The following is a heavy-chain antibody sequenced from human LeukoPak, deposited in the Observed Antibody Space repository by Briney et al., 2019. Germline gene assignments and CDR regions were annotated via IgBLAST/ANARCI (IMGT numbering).Heavy chain of an antibody. CDR2: ISYDGSNK. CDR1: GFTFSSYA. Sequence: PGRSLRLSCAASGFTFSSYAMHWVRQAPGKGLEWVAVISYDGSNKYYADSVKGRFTISRDNSKNTLYLQMNSLRAGDTAVYYCARVENFDWLIWFDPWGQGTLVTVSS. V-gene: IGHV3-30-3*01. CDR3: ARVENFDWLIWFDP. J-gene: IGHJ5*02. D-gene: IGHD3-9*01.